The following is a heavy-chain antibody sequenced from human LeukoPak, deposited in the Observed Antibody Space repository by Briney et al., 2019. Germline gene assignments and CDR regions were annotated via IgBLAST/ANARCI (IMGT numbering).Heavy chain of an antibody. Sequence: GASVKVSCKASGYTFTSYYMHWVRQAPGQGLEWMGWINPNSGGTNYAQKFQGRVTMTRDTSISTAYMELSRLRSDDTAVYYCARDCRRYSSGWMFPGYWGQGTLVTVSS. J-gene: IGHJ4*02. CDR1: GYTFTSYY. CDR2: INPNSGGT. D-gene: IGHD6-19*01. V-gene: IGHV1-2*02. CDR3: ARDCRRYSSGWMFPGY.